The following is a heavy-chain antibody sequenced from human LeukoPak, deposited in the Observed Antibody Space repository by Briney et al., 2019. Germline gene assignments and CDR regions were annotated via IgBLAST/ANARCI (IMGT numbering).Heavy chain of an antibody. CDR2: IYYSGST. Sequence: SQTLSLTCTVSGGSISSGGYYWSWIRQHPGKGLEWIGYIYYSGSTYYNPSLKSRVTMSVDTSKNQFSLKLSSVTAADTAVYYCARDRHDFWSGHYYGMDVWGQGTTVTVSS. CDR1: GGSISSGGYY. J-gene: IGHJ6*02. CDR3: ARDRHDFWSGHYYGMDV. V-gene: IGHV4-31*03. D-gene: IGHD3-3*01.